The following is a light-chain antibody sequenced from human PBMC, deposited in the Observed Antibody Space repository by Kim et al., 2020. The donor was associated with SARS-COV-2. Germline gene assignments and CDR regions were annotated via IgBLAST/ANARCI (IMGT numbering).Light chain of an antibody. Sequence: GKKVTISYTRSSGSIASNYVQWYQQRPGSAPTTVIYEDNQRPSGVPDRFSGSIDSSSNSASLTISGLKTEDEADYYCQSYDSSNQVFGGGTQLTVL. CDR3: QSYDSSNQV. V-gene: IGLV6-57*03. CDR1: SGSIASNY. J-gene: IGLJ3*02. CDR2: EDN.